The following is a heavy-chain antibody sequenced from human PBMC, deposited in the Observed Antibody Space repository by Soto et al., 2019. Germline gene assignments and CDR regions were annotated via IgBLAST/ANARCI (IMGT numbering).Heavy chain of an antibody. CDR3: ARDDYDSSVLIDY. J-gene: IGHJ4*02. Sequence: ASVKVSFKASGYTFTSYGIIWLRHAPGQGLEWMGWISAYNGNTNYAQKLQGRVTMTTDTSTSTAYMELRSLRSDDTAVYYCARDDYDSSVLIDYWGQGTLVTVSS. CDR2: ISAYNGNT. CDR1: GYTFTSYG. V-gene: IGHV1-18*01. D-gene: IGHD3-22*01.